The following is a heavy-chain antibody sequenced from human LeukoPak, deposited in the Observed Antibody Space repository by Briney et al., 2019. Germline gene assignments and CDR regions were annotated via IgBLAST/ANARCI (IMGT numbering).Heavy chain of an antibody. CDR3: ARDPTDYDFWSGYSNNWFDP. CDR1: GFTFSSYA. J-gene: IGHJ5*02. Sequence: GGSLRLSCAASGFTFSSYAMNWVRQAPGKGLEWVSSISSSSSYIYCADSVKGRFTISRDNAKSSLYLQMNSLRAEDTAVYYCARDPTDYDFWSGYSNNWFDPWGQGTLVTVSS. D-gene: IGHD3-3*01. V-gene: IGHV3-21*01. CDR2: ISSSSSYI.